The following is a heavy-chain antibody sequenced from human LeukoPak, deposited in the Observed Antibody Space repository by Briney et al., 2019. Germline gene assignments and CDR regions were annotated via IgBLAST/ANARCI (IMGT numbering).Heavy chain of an antibody. CDR2: INSDGSST. CDR3: AKGNLYYDILTGYYNVPHFAY. CDR1: GFTFSTYA. Sequence: GGSLRLPCAASGFTFSTYAMNWVRQAPGKGLVWVSRINSDGSSTSYADSVKGRFTISRDNSKNTLYLQMNSLRAEDTAVYYCAKGNLYYDILTGYYNVPHFAYSGQRNLVTVSS. V-gene: IGHV3-74*01. J-gene: IGHJ4*02. D-gene: IGHD3-9*01.